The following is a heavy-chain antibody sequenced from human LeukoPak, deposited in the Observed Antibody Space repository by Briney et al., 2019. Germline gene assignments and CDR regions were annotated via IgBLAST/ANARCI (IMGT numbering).Heavy chain of an antibody. J-gene: IGHJ4*02. CDR1: GASISRYY. CDR3: AQTTGWPGFDY. CDR2: VYNSGTT. D-gene: IGHD6-19*01. V-gene: IGHV4-59*12. Sequence: TSETLSLTSTASGASISRYYWSWIRQPPGKGLEWIGYVYNSGTTNYNPSLKSRVTISVDTSKNQFSLKLTYVTAADTAVYYCAQTTGWPGFDYWGQGTLVTVSS.